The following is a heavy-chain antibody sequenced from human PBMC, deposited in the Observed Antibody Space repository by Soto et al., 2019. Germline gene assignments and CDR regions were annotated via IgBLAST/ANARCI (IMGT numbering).Heavy chain of an antibody. Sequence: SVKVSCKASGGTFSSYAISWVRQAPGQGLEWMGGIIPIFGTANYAQKFQGRVTITADESTSTAYMELSSLRSEDTAVYYCARDSAPDYYDSSGSSNWGQGTLVTVSS. J-gene: IGHJ4*02. CDR3: ARDSAPDYYDSSGSSN. CDR1: GGTFSSYA. V-gene: IGHV1-69*13. CDR2: IIPIFGTA. D-gene: IGHD3-22*01.